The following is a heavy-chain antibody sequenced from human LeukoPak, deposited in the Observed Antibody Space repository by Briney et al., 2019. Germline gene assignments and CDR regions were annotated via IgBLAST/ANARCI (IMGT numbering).Heavy chain of an antibody. D-gene: IGHD3-3*01. CDR2: ISSSSSYI. CDR1: GFTFSSYS. Sequence: GSLSLSCAASGFTFSSYSMNWVRQAPGKGLEWVSSISSSSSYIYYADSVKGRFTISRDNAKNSLYLQMNSLRAEDTAVYYCARDWDYDFWSGNYWGQGTLVTVSS. CDR3: ARDWDYDFWSGNY. V-gene: IGHV3-21*01. J-gene: IGHJ4*02.